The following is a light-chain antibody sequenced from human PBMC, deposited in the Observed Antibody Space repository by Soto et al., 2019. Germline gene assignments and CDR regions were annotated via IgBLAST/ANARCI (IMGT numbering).Light chain of an antibody. CDR2: RAS. CDR3: QQYNSYSPRLT. V-gene: IGKV1-5*03. J-gene: IGKJ4*01. Sequence: DIQMTQSPSTLSASVGDRGTITCRASQSISNWLAWYQQKPGKAPKLLIYRASSLESGVPSRFSGSGSGTEFTLTISSLQPDDFATYYCQQYNSYSPRLTFGGGTKVETK. CDR1: QSISNW.